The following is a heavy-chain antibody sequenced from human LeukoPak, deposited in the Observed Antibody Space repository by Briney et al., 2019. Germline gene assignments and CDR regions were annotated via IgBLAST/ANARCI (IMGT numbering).Heavy chain of an antibody. CDR1: GGTFSSYA. V-gene: IGHV1-69*13. J-gene: IGHJ4*02. D-gene: IGHD3-9*01. CDR2: IIPIFGTA. CDR3: ARGYFDWSPPDY. Sequence: ASVKVSCKASGGTFSSYAISWVRQAPGQGLERMGGIIPIFGTANYAQKFQGRVTITADESTSTAYMELSSLRSEDTAVYYCARGYFDWSPPDYWGQGTLVTVSS.